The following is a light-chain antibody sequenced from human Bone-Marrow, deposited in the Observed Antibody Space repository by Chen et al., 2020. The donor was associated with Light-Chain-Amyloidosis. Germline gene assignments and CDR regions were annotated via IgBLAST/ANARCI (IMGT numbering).Light chain of an antibody. V-gene: IGLV3-25*03. CDR1: DLPAKY. CDR3: QSADSSGTYEVI. CDR2: RDT. J-gene: IGLJ2*01. Sequence: SYELTQPPSVSVVPGQPARLACAGDDLPAKYAYWYQQKPGQAPVLVIHRDTERPSGISERFSGSSSGTTATLTISGVQAEDEADYHCQSADSSGTYEVIFGGGTKLTVL.